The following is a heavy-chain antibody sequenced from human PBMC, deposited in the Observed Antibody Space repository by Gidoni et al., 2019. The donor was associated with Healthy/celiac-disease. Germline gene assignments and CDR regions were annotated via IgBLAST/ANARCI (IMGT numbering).Heavy chain of an antibody. CDR1: GFPLSTSRVG. J-gene: IGHJ4*02. V-gene: IGHV2-5*01. CDR3: ALSGYSSGWYDMEIDY. Sequence: QRPLNASRAPLVKPTQTLTLTCTVSGFPLSTSRVGVGWIRQPPGKSLEWLALIYWNDDKRYSPSLKIRLTITKDTSKNQVVLTLTNRHPVDTATYYCALSGYSSGWYDMEIDYWGQVTLVTVSS. CDR2: IYWNDDK. D-gene: IGHD6-19*01.